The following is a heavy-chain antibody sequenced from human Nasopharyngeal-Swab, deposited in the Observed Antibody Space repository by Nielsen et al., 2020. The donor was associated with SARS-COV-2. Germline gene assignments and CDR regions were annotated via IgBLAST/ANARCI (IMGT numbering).Heavy chain of an antibody. Sequence: SFQPSVYTFTRSPILWVRQAPGQRLEWMGWINAGNGNTKSSQKFQGRVTITRDTSASTAYMELSSLRAEDMAVYYCARASLPARGTTGEGFDYWGQGTLVTVSS. V-gene: IGHV1-3*01. CDR1: VYTFTRSP. CDR3: ARASLPARGTTGEGFDY. J-gene: IGHJ4*02. CDR2: INAGNGNT. D-gene: IGHD1-1*01.